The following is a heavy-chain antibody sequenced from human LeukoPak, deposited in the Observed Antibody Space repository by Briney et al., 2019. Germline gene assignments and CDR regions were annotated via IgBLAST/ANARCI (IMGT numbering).Heavy chain of an antibody. J-gene: IGHJ4*02. CDR2: ISYDGSNK. CDR3: ETYGDDHDY. D-gene: IGHD4-17*01. V-gene: IGHV3-30-3*01. Sequence: GGSLRLSCAASGFTFSSYAMHWVRQAPGKGLEWVAVISYDGSNKYYAGSVKGRFTISRDNSKNTLYLQMNSLRAEDTAVYYCETYGDDHDYWGQGTLVTVSS. CDR1: GFTFSSYA.